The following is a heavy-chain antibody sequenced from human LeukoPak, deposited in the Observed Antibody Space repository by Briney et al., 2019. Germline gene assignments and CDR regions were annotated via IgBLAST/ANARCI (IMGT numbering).Heavy chain of an antibody. J-gene: IGHJ5*02. CDR2: IYYSGST. CDR3: ARRERRHWFDP. D-gene: IGHD1-1*01. Sequence: SETLSLTCNVSSGSISSSSYYWGWIRQPPGKGLEWIGSIYYSGSTNYNPSLKSRVTISVDTSKNQFSLKLSSVTAADTAVYYCARRERRHWFDPWGQGTLVTVSS. V-gene: IGHV4-39*07. CDR1: SGSISSSSYY.